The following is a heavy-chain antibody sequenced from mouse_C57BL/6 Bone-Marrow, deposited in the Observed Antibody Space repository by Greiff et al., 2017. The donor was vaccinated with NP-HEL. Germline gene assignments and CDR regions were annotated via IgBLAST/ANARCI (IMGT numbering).Heavy chain of an antibody. CDR1: GYTFTDHT. J-gene: IGHJ3*01. CDR2: IYPRDGST. D-gene: IGHD2-1*01. V-gene: IGHV1-78*01. Sequence: VKLMESDAELVKPGASVKISCKVSGYTFTDHTIHWMKQRPEQGLEWIGYIYPRDGSTKYNEKFKGKATLTADKSSSTAYMQLNSLTSEDSAVYFCARYYGNGAWFAYWGQGTLVTVSA. CDR3: ARYYGNGAWFAY.